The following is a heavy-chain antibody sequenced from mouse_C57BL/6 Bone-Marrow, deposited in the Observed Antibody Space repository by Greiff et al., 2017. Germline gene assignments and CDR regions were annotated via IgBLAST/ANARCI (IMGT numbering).Heavy chain of an antibody. V-gene: IGHV5-6*01. CDR3: ARPNWAWFAY. D-gene: IGHD4-1*01. Sequence: EVTLVESGGDLVKPGGSLKLSCAASGFTFSSYGMSWVRQTPDKRLEWVATISSGGSYTYYPDSVKGRFTISRDNAKNTLYLQMSSLKSEDTAMYYCARPNWAWFAYWGQGTLVTVSA. CDR2: ISSGGSYT. J-gene: IGHJ3*01. CDR1: GFTFSSYG.